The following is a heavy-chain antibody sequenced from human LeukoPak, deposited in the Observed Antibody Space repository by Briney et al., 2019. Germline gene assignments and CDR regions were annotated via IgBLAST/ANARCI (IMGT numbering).Heavy chain of an antibody. CDR1: GLTFRNYG. CDR3: AKSGQGYSSGWYSDY. Sequence: GGSLRLSCAASGLTFRNYGMHWVRQAPGKGLEWVAVVSYDGKNKYYGDSVRGRFTISRDNSMNTLYLEMSNLRADDTAIYYCAKSGQGYSSGWYSDYWGQGTLVTVSS. CDR2: VSYDGKNK. J-gene: IGHJ4*02. D-gene: IGHD6-19*01. V-gene: IGHV3-30*18.